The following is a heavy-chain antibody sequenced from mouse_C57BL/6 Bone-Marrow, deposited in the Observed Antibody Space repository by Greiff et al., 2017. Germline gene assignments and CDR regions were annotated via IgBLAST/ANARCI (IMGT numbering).Heavy chain of an antibody. D-gene: IGHD4-1*01. CDR2: IRSKSNNYAT. J-gene: IGHJ2*01. Sequence: VKLVESGGGLVQPKGSLKLSCAASGFSFNTYAMNWVRQAPGKGLEWVARIRSKSNNYATYYADSVKDRFTISRDDSESMLYLQMNNLKTEDTAMYYCVRNLGENFDYWGQGTTLTVSS. CDR3: VRNLGENFDY. CDR1: GFSFNTYA. V-gene: IGHV10-1*01.